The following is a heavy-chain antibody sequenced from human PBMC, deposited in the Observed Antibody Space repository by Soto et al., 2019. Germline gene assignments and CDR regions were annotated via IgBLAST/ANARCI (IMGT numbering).Heavy chain of an antibody. J-gene: IGHJ6*02. CDR1: GGSISSYY. CDR3: ASTNGARLWWGMDV. CDR2: IYYSGST. Sequence: PSETLSLTCTVSGGSISSYYWSWIRQPPGKGLEWIGYIYYSGSTNYNPSLKSRVTISVDTSKNQFSLKLSSVTAADTAVYYCASTNGARLWWGMDVWGQGTTVTVSS. V-gene: IGHV4-59*01. D-gene: IGHD2-8*01.